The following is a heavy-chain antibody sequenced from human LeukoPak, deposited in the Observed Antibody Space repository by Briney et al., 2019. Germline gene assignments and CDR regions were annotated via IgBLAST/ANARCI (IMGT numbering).Heavy chain of an antibody. Sequence: SETLSLTCTVSGDSISNSDYYWGWIRQPPGKGREWIGTIYFSGRTYYNLSLESRVTMSVDTSKNQFSLKLSSVTATDTAVYYCTRQRGSGHWYFDLWGRGTLVTVSS. J-gene: IGHJ2*01. CDR3: TRQRGSGHWYFDL. D-gene: IGHD6-19*01. V-gene: IGHV4-39*01. CDR1: GDSISNSDYY. CDR2: IYFSGRT.